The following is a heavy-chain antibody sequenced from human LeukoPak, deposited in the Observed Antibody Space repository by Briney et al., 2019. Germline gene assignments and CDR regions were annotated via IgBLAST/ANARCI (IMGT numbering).Heavy chain of an antibody. D-gene: IGHD4-17*01. CDR1: GFTFSSYA. CDR3: VRDRYGDYSFDS. J-gene: IGHJ4*02. CDR2: ISGSADST. Sequence: RGSLRLSCAASGFTFSSYAMNWVRQGPGRGLEWVSVISGSADSTNYADSVKGRFTISRDNSKTTLYLQMNSLRAEDTTIYYCVRDRYGDYSFDSWGQGILVTVSS. V-gene: IGHV3-23*01.